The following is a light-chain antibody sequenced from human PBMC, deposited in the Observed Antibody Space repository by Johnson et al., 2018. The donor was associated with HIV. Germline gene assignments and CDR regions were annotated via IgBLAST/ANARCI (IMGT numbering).Light chain of an antibody. CDR3: GTWDSSLNAYV. CDR1: SSNIESDY. J-gene: IGLJ1*01. Sequence: QSVLTQPPSVSAAPGQKVDISCSGSSSNIESDYVSWYQQLPGTAPTLLIYDNNKRPSGIPDRFFGSQSGTSATLDITGLQTGDEGDYYCGTWDSSLNAYVFGTGTKVTVL. V-gene: IGLV1-51*01. CDR2: DNN.